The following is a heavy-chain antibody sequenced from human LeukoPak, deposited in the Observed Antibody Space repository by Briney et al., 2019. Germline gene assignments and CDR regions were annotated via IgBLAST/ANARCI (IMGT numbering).Heavy chain of an antibody. CDR2: ISGSGGST. D-gene: IGHD3-16*02. V-gene: IGHV3-23*01. J-gene: IGHJ4*02. CDR1: GFTFSSCA. Sequence: GGSLRLSCAASGFTFSSCAMSWVRQAPGKGLEWVSAISGSGGSTYYADSVKGRFTISRDNSKNTLYLQMNSLRAEDTAVYYCAKKASMITFGGVIEPYYFDYWGQGTLVTVSS. CDR3: AKKASMITFGGVIEPYYFDY.